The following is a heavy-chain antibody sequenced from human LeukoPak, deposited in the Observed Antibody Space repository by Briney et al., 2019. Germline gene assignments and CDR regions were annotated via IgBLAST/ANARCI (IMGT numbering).Heavy chain of an antibody. J-gene: IGHJ5*02. CDR1: GFSVSNHY. D-gene: IGHD5-24*01. Sequence: GSLRLSCAASGFSVSNHYMAWVRQAPGRRLEWVSFIWADGTTFYTDSVRGRFTVSRDQFKNTLYLQMSSLRPDDTALYCCARDGAGIESWVELDPWGQGTQVTVSA. CDR3: ARDGAGIESWVELDP. CDR2: IWADGTT. V-gene: IGHV3-66*02.